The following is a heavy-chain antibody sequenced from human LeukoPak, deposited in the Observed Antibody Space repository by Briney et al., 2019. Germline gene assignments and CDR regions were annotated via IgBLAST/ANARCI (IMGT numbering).Heavy chain of an antibody. J-gene: IGHJ3*02. CDR2: ISSSGSTI. D-gene: IGHD6-6*01. CDR3: ARSVGGAARRLADDAFDI. V-gene: IGHV3-11*01. CDR1: GLTFSDYY. Sequence: GGSLRLSCAASGLTFSDYYMSWIRQAPGKGREWVSYISSSGSTIYYADSVKGRFTISRDNAKNSLYLQMNSLRAEDTAVYYCARSVGGAARRLADDAFDIWGQGTMVTVSS.